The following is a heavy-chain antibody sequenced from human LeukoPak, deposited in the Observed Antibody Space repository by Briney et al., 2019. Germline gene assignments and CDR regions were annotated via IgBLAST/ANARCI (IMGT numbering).Heavy chain of an antibody. CDR1: GGTFSSYA. V-gene: IGHV1-69*05. Sequence: GSSVKVSCKASGGTFSSYAISWVRQAPGQGLEWMGRIIPIFGTANYAQKFQGRVTITTDESTSTAYMELSSLRSEDTAVYYCARTHYYDSSDYTPYAFDIWGQGTMVTVSS. J-gene: IGHJ3*02. CDR2: IIPIFGTA. D-gene: IGHD3-22*01. CDR3: ARTHYYDSSDYTPYAFDI.